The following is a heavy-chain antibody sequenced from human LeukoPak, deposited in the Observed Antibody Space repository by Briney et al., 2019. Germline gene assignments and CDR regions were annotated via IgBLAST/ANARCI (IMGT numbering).Heavy chain of an antibody. Sequence: PSETLSLTCTVSGGSISSSSYYWGWTRQPPGTGLEWIGSIYYSGSTYYNPSLKSRVTISVDTSKNQFSLKLSSVTAADTAVYYCAREVVVAATPDAFDIWGQGTMVTVSS. CDR2: IYYSGST. CDR3: AREVVVAATPDAFDI. J-gene: IGHJ3*02. CDR1: GGSISSSSYY. D-gene: IGHD2-15*01. V-gene: IGHV4-39*02.